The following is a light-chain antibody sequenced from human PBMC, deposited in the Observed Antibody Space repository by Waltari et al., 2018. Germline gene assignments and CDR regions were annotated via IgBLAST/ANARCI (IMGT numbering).Light chain of an antibody. CDR3: SSYASSSTPYV. CDR1: SSDVGGYNY. CDR2: EVS. Sequence: QSALTQPASVSGSPGQSITISCTGTSSDVGGYNYVFWYQPHPGKAPKLRIFEVSNRPSGVSTRFAGSKSGNTASLTTSGLQAEDEADYYCSSYASSSTPYVFGTGTKVTVL. V-gene: IGLV2-14*01. J-gene: IGLJ1*01.